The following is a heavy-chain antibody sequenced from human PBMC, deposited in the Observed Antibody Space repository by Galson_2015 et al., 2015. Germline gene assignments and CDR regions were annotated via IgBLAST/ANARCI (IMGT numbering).Heavy chain of an antibody. V-gene: IGHV1-3*01. CDR1: GYTFTSYA. J-gene: IGHJ3*02. CDR3: ARDTYYYDSSGYWAPGDPGSKAPYDI. Sequence: SVKVSCKASGYTFTSYAMHWVRQAPGQRLEWMGWINAGNGNTKYSQKFQGRVTITRDTSASTAYMELSSLRSEDTAVYYCARDTYYYDSSGYWAPGDPGSKAPYDIWGQGTMVTVSS. D-gene: IGHD3-22*01. CDR2: INAGNGNT.